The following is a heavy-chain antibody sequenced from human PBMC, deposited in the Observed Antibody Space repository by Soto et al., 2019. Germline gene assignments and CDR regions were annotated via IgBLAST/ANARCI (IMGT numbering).Heavy chain of an antibody. CDR1: GGTFSNYT. CDR2: IIPVFGTT. CDR3: ARSSPYIVVRKPTGNQDYYGMDV. V-gene: IGHV1-69*13. J-gene: IGHJ6*02. D-gene: IGHD2-2*01. Sequence: ASVKVSCKASGGTFSNYTISWVRQAPGQGLEWMGGIIPVFGTTDYEQKFQGRVTITADGSTSTAYMKLSSLRSADTAVYYCARSSPYIVVRKPTGNQDYYGMDVWGQGTTVTVSS.